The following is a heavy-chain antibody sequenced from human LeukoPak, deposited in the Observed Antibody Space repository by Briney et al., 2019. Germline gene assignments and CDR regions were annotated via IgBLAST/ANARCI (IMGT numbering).Heavy chain of an antibody. Sequence: SETLSLTCAVYGGSFSAYYWSWIRQPPGKGLEWIGEINHSGSTNYNPSLKSRVTISVDTSKNQFSLKLSSVTAADTAVYYCARLALLVTIFGYYMDVWGKGTTVTVSS. CDR2: INHSGST. V-gene: IGHV4-34*01. CDR3: ARLALLVTIFGYYMDV. CDR1: GGSFSAYY. J-gene: IGHJ6*03. D-gene: IGHD3-3*01.